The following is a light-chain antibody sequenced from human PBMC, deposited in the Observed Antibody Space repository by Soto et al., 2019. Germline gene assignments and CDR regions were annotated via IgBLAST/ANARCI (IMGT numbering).Light chain of an antibody. CDR2: GNN. V-gene: IGLV1-40*01. CDR1: NSNIGVGFY. J-gene: IGLJ1*01. CDR3: QSYDSSMTGSV. Sequence: QSLLTHPPSVSLAPGQTFTISFTGSNSNIGVGFYVHCYQHIPGTAPKLVLYGNNIRPSGVPDRFSGSRSGSSASLAITGLKAEDEADYYCQSYDSSMTGSVFGTGTKVTAL.